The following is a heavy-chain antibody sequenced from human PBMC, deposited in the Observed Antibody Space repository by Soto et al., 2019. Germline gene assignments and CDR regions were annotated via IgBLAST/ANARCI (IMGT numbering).Heavy chain of an antibody. V-gene: IGHV3-11*06. D-gene: IGHD3-10*01. CDR1: GFTFSDYY. CDR2: ISSSGNYA. CDR3: ARSSGSYWWEFDY. J-gene: IGHJ4*02. Sequence: QVHLVETGGGLVKPAGSLRLCCAASGFTFSDYYMSWIRQAPGKGLEWISYISSSGNYADYADSMKGRFSISRDNAKNSLYLQVNSLRAEDTAGYYCARSSGSYWWEFDYWGQGTLVTVSS.